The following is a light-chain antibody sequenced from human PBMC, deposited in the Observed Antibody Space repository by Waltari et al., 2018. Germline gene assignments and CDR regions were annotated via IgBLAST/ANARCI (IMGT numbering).Light chain of an antibody. CDR2: WAS. CDR3: QQYYSDPFT. V-gene: IGKV4-1*01. J-gene: IGKJ3*01. Sequence: DIVMTQSPDSLAVSLGERATIHCNSNQSLLYKSNQKDYLAWYQKKPGQPPNLLIYWASTRESGVPDRVSGSGSGTDFTLTINNLQPEDVATYYCQQYYSDPFTFGPGTMVDIK. CDR1: QSLLYKSNQKDY.